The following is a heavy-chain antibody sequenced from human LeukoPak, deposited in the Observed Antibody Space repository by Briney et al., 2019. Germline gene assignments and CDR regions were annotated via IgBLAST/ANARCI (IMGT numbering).Heavy chain of an antibody. CDR1: GYTFTSYA. CDR2: IIPILGIA. V-gene: IGHV1-69*04. D-gene: IGHD3-22*01. J-gene: IGHJ1*01. CDR3: AREGPNYYDSSGYYSAEYFQH. Sequence: GASVKVSCKASGYTFTSYAISWVRQAPGQGLEWMGRIIPILGIANCAQKFQGRVTITADKSTSTAYMELSSLRSEDTAVYYCAREGPNYYDSSGYYSAEYFQHWGQGTLVTVSS.